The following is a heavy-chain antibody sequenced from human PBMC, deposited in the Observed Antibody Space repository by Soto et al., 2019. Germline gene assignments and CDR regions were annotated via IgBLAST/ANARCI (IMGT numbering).Heavy chain of an antibody. J-gene: IGHJ5*02. D-gene: IGHD2-8*02. CDR3: ARMSRYFSGGECNA. CDR2: ISYDGSNT. Sequence: PGGSLRLSWAASGVSFNSYDMHWVRQAPGKGPEWVAIISYDGSNTYYSDSVRGRFTISRDNSKDTLYLQMHSLRSEDTAIYYCARMSRYFSGGECNAWGKGT. V-gene: IGHV3-30*03. CDR1: GVSFNSYD.